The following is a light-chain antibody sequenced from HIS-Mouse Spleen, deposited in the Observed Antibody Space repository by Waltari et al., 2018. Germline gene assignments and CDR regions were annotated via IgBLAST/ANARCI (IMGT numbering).Light chain of an antibody. CDR1: SSNIGSNY. Sequence: QSVLTQPPSASGTPGQRVTISCSGSSSNIGSNYVYWYQQLPGTAPKLLIYRNNQRSSGCPDRFSGSKCGPSASLAISGLRSEDGADYYCAAWDDSLSGPVFGGGTKLTVL. CDR2: RNN. J-gene: IGLJ3*02. CDR3: AAWDDSLSGPV. V-gene: IGLV1-47*01.